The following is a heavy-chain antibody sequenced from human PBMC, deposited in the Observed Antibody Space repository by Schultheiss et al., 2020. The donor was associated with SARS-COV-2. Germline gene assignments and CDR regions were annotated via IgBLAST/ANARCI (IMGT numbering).Heavy chain of an antibody. CDR2: IYTSGST. Sequence: SQTLSLTCTVSGGSISSSSYYWGWIRQPAGKGLEWIGRIYTSGSTNYNPSLKSRVTISVDTSKNQFSLKLSSVTAADTAVYYCARENSSSWYSGPDYWGQGTLVTVSS. J-gene: IGHJ4*02. D-gene: IGHD6-13*01. CDR1: GGSISSSSYY. V-gene: IGHV4-61*02. CDR3: ARENSSSWYSGPDY.